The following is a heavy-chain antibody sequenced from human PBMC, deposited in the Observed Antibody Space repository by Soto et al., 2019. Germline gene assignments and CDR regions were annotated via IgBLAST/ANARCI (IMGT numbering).Heavy chain of an antibody. D-gene: IGHD3-3*01. CDR2: IDTSGST. CDR3: ARGGQDFWSGPFDY. CDR1: GGSIINYY. V-gene: IGHV4-4*07. Sequence: SETLSLTCTVSGGSIINYYCNWIRQPAGKGLEWIGRIDTSGSTNYNPSLKSRVTMSVDTSKQEFSLKLSSVTAADTALYYCARGGQDFWSGPFDYWGRGALVTVSS. J-gene: IGHJ4*02.